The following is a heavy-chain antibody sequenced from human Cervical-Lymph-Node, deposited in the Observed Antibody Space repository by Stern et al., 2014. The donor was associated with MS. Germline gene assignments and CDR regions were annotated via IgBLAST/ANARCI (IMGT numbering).Heavy chain of an antibody. Sequence: QDQLVQSGAEVKKPGSSVKVSCKASGGSFSSYTISWVRQAPGQGLEWMGGIIPIIGTTKHAKKFQGRVTIAADESKGSAYMELSSLRPEDTAVYYCAGGSGYFGDAFDFWGQGTLVTVSS. CDR3: AGGSGYFGDAFDF. J-gene: IGHJ3*01. CDR2: IIPIIGTT. D-gene: IGHD3-22*01. CDR1: GGSFSSYT. V-gene: IGHV1-69*12.